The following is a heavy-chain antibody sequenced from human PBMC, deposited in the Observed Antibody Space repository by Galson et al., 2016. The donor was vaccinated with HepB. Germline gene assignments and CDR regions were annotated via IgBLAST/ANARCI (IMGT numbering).Heavy chain of an antibody. D-gene: IGHD2-21*01. CDR2: VGVAGDT. Sequence: SLRLSCAASGFTFRNYDMHWVRQAAGKSLEWVSGVGVAGDTYSPDSVKGRFTISREDAKNPVYLQMNSRTAGDTAVYFCVRGGLYCGGDCSRPYYFDYWGQGILVTVSS. J-gene: IGHJ4*02. V-gene: IGHV3-13*01. CDR1: GFTFRNYD. CDR3: VRGGLYCGGDCSRPYYFDY.